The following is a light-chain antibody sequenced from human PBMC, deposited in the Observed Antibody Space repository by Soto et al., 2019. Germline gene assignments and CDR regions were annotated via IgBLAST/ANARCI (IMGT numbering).Light chain of an antibody. J-gene: IGKJ3*01. CDR2: AAC. V-gene: IGKV1-39*01. CDR3: QQSHSIPFT. CDR1: QSISNS. Sequence: DIQMTQSPSSLSASVGDRVTITCRATQSISNSLNWYQHKPGEATKLLIYAACTLQSGVPSRFSCGGSGTDFTLTISSLQPEDFATYFCQQSHSIPFTFGPGTKVDIE.